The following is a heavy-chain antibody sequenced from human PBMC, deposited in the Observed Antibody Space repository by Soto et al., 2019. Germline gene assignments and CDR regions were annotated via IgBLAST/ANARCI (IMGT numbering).Heavy chain of an antibody. D-gene: IGHD1-20*01. CDR3: ARRYNWNLDY. J-gene: IGHJ4*02. V-gene: IGHV4-59*01. CDR1: GGSISSYY. CDR2: IYYSGST. Sequence: HVQLQESGPGLVKPSETLSLTCTVSGGSISSYYWSWIRQPPGKGLEWIGYIYYSGSTNYNPSLKSRVTISVDTSKTQFSLKLSSVTAADTAVYYCARRYNWNLDYWGQGTLVTVSS.